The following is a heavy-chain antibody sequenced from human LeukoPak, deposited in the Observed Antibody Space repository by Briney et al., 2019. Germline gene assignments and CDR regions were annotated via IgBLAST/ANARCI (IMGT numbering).Heavy chain of an antibody. J-gene: IGHJ4*02. Sequence: PSETLSLTCTVSGGSISSYYWNWIRQPPGQGLEWIGYISNSGITKYNPSLKSRVTISLETSKNQFSLRLTSVTAADTAVYYCAKASATTAVLFDSWGQGTQVAVSS. V-gene: IGHV4-59*01. CDR1: GGSISSYY. CDR3: AKASATTAVLFDS. D-gene: IGHD4-23*01. CDR2: ISNSGIT.